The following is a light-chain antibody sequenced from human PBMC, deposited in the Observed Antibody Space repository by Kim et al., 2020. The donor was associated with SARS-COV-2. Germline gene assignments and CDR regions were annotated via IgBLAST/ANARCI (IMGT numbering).Light chain of an antibody. J-gene: IGLJ1*01. CDR1: SSDVGGYKY. CDR2: EVD. CDR3: SSYIRGSTNYV. V-gene: IGLV2-14*01. Sequence: SITFSGTGTSSDVGGYKYVSWYQQHPGKAPKLVIYEVDNRPSGVSIRFSGSKSGNTASLTISGLQAEDEADYYCSSYIRGSTNYVFGTGTKVTVL.